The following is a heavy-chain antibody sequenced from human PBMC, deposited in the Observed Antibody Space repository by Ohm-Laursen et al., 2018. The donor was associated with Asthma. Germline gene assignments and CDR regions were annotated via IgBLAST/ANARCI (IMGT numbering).Heavy chain of an antibody. D-gene: IGHD2-15*01. CDR2: INAGNGNT. CDR1: GYTFTSYA. CDR3: ARAQSSAVAASKWFDP. V-gene: IGHV1-3*01. Sequence: ASVKVSCKASGYTFTSYAMYWVRQAPGQRLEWMGWINAGNGNTKYSQKFQGRVTITRDTSASTAYMELSSLRSEDTAVYYCARAQSSAVAASKWFDPWGQGTLVTVSS. J-gene: IGHJ5*02.